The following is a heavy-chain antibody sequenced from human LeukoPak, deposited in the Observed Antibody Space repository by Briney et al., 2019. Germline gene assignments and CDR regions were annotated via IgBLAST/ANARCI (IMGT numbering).Heavy chain of an antibody. CDR1: GFTFSNYW. CDR3: TKRHSSGWYYFDD. V-gene: IGHV3-30*18. CDR2: ISFDGSNK. Sequence: GGSLRLSCAASGFTFSNYWMGWVRQAPGKGLEWVAVISFDGSNKYYADSVKGRFTVSRDNSKNTLYLQMDSLRAEDTAVYYCTKRHSSGWYYFDDWGQGTLVTVSS. J-gene: IGHJ4*02. D-gene: IGHD6-19*01.